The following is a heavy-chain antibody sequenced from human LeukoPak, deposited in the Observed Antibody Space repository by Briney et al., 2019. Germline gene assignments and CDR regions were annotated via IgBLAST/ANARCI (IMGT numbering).Heavy chain of an antibody. V-gene: IGHV4-30-2*01. CDR3: AKMSSSSNWFDP. J-gene: IGHJ5*02. Sequence: SETLPLTCAVSGGSMSSGGYSWSWIRQPPGKGLEFIGYIYHSGTTYYHPSLKSRLTISVDRSENQLSLKLTSVTAADTAVYYCAKMSSSSNWFDPWGQGTLVTVSS. D-gene: IGHD6-6*01. CDR2: IYHSGTT. CDR1: GGSMSSGGYS.